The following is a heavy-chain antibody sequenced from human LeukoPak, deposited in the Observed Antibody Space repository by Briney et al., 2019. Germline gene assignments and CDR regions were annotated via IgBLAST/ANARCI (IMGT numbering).Heavy chain of an antibody. V-gene: IGHV3-53*01. CDR2: IYSGGNT. CDR3: AKVGIAAAVFDY. D-gene: IGHD6-13*01. CDR1: GFTVSINS. Sequence: GGSLRLSCTVSGFTVSINSMSWVRQAPGKGLEWVSFIYSGGNTHYSDSVKGRFTISRDNSKNTLYLQMNSLRAEDTAVYYCAKVGIAAAVFDYWGQGTLVTVSS. J-gene: IGHJ4*02.